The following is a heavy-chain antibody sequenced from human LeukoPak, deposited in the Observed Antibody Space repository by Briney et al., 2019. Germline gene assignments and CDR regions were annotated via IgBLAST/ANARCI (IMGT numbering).Heavy chain of an antibody. CDR3: VRQIYCSSTSCYTDY. J-gene: IGHJ4*02. Sequence: PSETLSLTCGVSGYSISSGYYWGWIRQPPGKGLEWVGSIYHSGSTYYNPSLKSRVTISVDTSKNQFSLKLSSVTAADTAVYYCVRQIYCSSTSCYTDYWGQGTLVTVSS. D-gene: IGHD2-2*02. V-gene: IGHV4-38-2*01. CDR2: IYHSGST. CDR1: GYSISSGYY.